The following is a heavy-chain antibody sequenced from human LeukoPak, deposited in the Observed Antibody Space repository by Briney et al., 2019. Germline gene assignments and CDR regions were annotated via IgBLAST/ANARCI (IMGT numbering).Heavy chain of an antibody. J-gene: IGHJ4*02. CDR3: ARDLRDGSGSYLVSY. Sequence: ASVKVSCKASGYGLSSYGISWVRQAPGQGLEWMGWISAYNGNTNYAQKLQGRVTMTTDTSTSTAYMELRSLRSDDTAVYYCARDLRDGSGSYLVSYWGQGTLVTVSS. V-gene: IGHV1-18*01. CDR1: GYGLSSYG. D-gene: IGHD3-10*01. CDR2: ISAYNGNT.